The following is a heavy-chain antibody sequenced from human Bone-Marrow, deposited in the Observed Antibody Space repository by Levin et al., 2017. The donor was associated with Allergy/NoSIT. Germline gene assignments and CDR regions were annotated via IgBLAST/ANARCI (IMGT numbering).Heavy chain of an antibody. CDR1: GFSVRTYA. CDR3: AKAQGSGNYLVTFDY. Sequence: LSLPCAVSGFSVRTYALNWVRQAPGKGLEWVSSLSHSGSGTYYADAVKGRFTISRDTSKNTLYLQMDSLRAGDTAVYYCAKAQGSGNYLVTFDYWGQGTLVTVSS. CDR2: LSHSGSGT. V-gene: IGHV3-23*01. D-gene: IGHD3-10*01. J-gene: IGHJ4*02.